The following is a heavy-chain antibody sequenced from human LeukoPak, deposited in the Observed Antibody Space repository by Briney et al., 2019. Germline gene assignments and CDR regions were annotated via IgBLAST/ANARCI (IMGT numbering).Heavy chain of an antibody. J-gene: IGHJ4*02. CDR3: ARLMTTMYYFDY. D-gene: IGHD1-1*01. CDR2: ISSSSTAI. CDR1: GFTFSGHS. Sequence: PGGSLRLSCAASGFTFSGHSMGWVRQAPGKGLEWISKISSSSTAIDYADSVKGRFTISRDNAKNSLYLQMRGLRDRDTALYYCARLMTTMYYFDYWGQGTLVTVSS. V-gene: IGHV3-48*02.